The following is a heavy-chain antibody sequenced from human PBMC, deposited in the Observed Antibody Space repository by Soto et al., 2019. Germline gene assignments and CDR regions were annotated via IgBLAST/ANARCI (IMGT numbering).Heavy chain of an antibody. J-gene: IGHJ4*02. CDR1: GHTFSSHD. V-gene: IGHV1-8*01. Sequence: ASVKVSCKASGHTFSSHDINWVRQATGQGLEGMGWMNPNTGNTGYAQTFQGRVSMTRDTSISTAYMELSSLRSEDTAVYYCAIGRAEYTSWLGLDYWGQGTLVTVSS. CDR3: AIGRAEYTSWLGLDY. D-gene: IGHD6-6*01. CDR2: MNPNTGNT.